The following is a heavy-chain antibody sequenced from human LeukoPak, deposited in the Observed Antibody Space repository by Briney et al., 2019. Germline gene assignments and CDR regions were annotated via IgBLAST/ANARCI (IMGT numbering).Heavy chain of an antibody. CDR3: ARVHGDYYYYYYMDV. Sequence: SETLSLTCTVSGGSISSSSYYWGWIRQPPGKGLEWIGGIYYSGSTYYNPSLKSRVTISVDTSKNQFSLKLSSVTAADTAVYYCARVHGDYYYYYYMDVWGKGTTVTVSS. CDR1: GGSISSSSYY. CDR2: IYYSGST. V-gene: IGHV4-39*07. J-gene: IGHJ6*03. D-gene: IGHD4-17*01.